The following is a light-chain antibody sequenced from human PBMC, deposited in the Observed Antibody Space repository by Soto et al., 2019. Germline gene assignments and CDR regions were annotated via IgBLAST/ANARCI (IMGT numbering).Light chain of an antibody. V-gene: IGKV1-27*01. CDR3: QKYSTARWA. J-gene: IGKJ1*01. Sequence: DIQMTQSPSSLSASVGDRVTITCRASQGIGNTLAWFQQKPGKAPKLLVYAASTLQPGVPSRFSGSGYGTEFALTIDSLQPEDVATYYCQKYSTARWALGQGTKV. CDR1: QGIGNT. CDR2: AAS.